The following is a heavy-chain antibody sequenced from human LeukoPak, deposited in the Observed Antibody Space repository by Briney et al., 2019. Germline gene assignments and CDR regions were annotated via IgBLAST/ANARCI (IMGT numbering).Heavy chain of an antibody. CDR3: ARSPLSGYSTHGAFDI. V-gene: IGHV1-69*04. Sequence: GASVKVSCKASGGTFSSYAISWVRQAPGQGLEWMGRIIPILGIANYAQKFQGRVTITADESTSTAYMELSSLRSEDTAVYYCARSPLSGYSTHGAFDIWGQGTMVTVSS. CDR1: GGTFSSYA. D-gene: IGHD3-3*01. J-gene: IGHJ3*02. CDR2: IIPILGIA.